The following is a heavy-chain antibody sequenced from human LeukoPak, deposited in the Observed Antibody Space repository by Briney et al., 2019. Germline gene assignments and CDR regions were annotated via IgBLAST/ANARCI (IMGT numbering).Heavy chain of an antibody. V-gene: IGHV1-8*01. CDR1: GYTFTSYD. Sequence: ASVKVSCKASGYTFTSYDINWVRQATEQGLEWMGWMNPNSGNTGYAQKFQGRVTMTRNTSISTAYMELSSLRSEDTAVYYCARAPYYDYVWGSYRPYYYYMDVWGKGTTVTVSS. CDR2: MNPNSGNT. D-gene: IGHD3-16*02. J-gene: IGHJ6*03. CDR3: ARAPYYDYVWGSYRPYYYYMDV.